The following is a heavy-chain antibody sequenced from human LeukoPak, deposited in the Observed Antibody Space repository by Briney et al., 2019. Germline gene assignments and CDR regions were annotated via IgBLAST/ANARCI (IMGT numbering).Heavy chain of an antibody. CDR1: GGSISSGSYY. V-gene: IGHV4-61*09. D-gene: IGHD3-16*01. J-gene: IGHJ4*02. Sequence: SQTLSLTCTVSGGSISSGSYYWSWIRQPAGKGLEWIGEIYHSGGTNYKPSLKSRVTISLDKSKNQFSLKLSSVTAADTAVYYCARDLRGMVDYWGQGTLVTVSS. CDR3: ARDLRGMVDY. CDR2: IYHSGGT.